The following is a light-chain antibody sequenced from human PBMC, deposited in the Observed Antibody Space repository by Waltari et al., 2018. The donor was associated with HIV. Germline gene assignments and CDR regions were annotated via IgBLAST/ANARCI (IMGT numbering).Light chain of an antibody. Sequence: SYVLTQPPSVSVAPGQTATVTCGGNNIGSKSVHWYQVKPGQAPVLVVYDDSDRPSGIPERFSGSNSGNTATLTISRVEAGDEADYYCQVWDTGGDHPEWVFGGGTKLTVL. CDR1: NIGSKS. J-gene: IGLJ3*02. CDR2: DDS. V-gene: IGLV3-21*02. CDR3: QVWDTGGDHPEWV.